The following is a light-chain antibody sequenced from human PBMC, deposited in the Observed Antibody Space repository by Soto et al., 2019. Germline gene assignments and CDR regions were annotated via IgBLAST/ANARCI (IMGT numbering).Light chain of an antibody. J-gene: IGKJ1*01. V-gene: IGKV3-20*01. CDR1: QSVSSTY. CDR3: HQYVSSWT. CDR2: GAS. Sequence: IVLTQSPGTLSLSPGERATLSCRASQSVSSTYVAWYQQKSGQAPRLLIYGASSRATGIPDRFSGSGSGTDFTLTISRLEPEDFAVYYCHQYVSSWTFGQGTKVDIK.